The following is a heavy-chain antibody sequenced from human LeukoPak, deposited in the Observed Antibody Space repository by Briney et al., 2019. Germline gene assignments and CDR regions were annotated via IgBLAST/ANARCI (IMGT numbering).Heavy chain of an antibody. CDR3: ARTMAREETFDY. V-gene: IGHV1-2*04. Sequence: GASVKVSCKASGYTLTGYYMHWVRQAPGQGLEWMGWINPNSGGTNYAQKFQGWVTMTRDTSISTAYMELSRLRSDDTAVYYCARTMAREETFDYWGQGTLVTVSS. J-gene: IGHJ4*02. D-gene: IGHD4/OR15-4a*01. CDR2: INPNSGGT. CDR1: GYTLTGYY.